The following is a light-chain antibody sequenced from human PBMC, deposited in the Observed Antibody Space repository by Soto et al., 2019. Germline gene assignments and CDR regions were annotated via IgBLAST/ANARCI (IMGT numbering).Light chain of an antibody. J-gene: IGKJ4*01. V-gene: IGKV1-12*01. Sequence: DIQMTQSPSFVSASVGDRVTITCRASQDISKWLAWYQQKPGRAPKILIFAASTLQRGVPSRFSGSGSGTDFTLTISCLQPEDSATYYCQQADSIPLTFGGGTKVDFK. CDR1: QDISKW. CDR2: AAS. CDR3: QQADSIPLT.